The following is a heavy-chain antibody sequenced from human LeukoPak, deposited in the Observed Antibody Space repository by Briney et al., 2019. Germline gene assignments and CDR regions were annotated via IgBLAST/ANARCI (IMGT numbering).Heavy chain of an antibody. J-gene: IGHJ3*02. CDR1: GYIFSDYY. CDR2: IIPILGIA. Sequence: ASVRVSCKASGYIFSDYYMHWVRQAPGQGLEWMGRIIPILGIANYAQKFQGRVTITADKSTSTAYMELSSLRSEDTAVYYCAIGTYCGGDCHDAFDIWGQGTMVTVSS. V-gene: IGHV1-69*04. D-gene: IGHD2-21*02. CDR3: AIGTYCGGDCHDAFDI.